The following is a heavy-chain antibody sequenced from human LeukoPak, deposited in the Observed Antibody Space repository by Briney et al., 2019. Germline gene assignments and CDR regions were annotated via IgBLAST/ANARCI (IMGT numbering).Heavy chain of an antibody. CDR2: ISGSGGST. CDR3: AKSPNTGTDYYGSGSYYTNWFDP. J-gene: IGHJ5*02. CDR1: GFTFSSYA. Sequence: GGSLRLSCAASGFTFSSYAMSWVRQAPGKGLEWVSAISGSGGSTYYADSVKGRFTISRDNSKNTLYLQMNSLRAEDTAVYYCAKSPNTGTDYYGSGSYYTNWFDPWGQGTLVTVSS. D-gene: IGHD3-10*01. V-gene: IGHV3-23*01.